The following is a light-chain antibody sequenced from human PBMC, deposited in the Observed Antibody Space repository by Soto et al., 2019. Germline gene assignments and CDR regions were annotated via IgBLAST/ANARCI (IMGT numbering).Light chain of an antibody. J-gene: IGKJ1*01. CDR2: GTY. CDR3: QQFQNWPWT. V-gene: IGKV3-15*01. Sequence: EIVMTQSPATLSVSPGERATLSCRASQSVSNNLAWYQQRPGQTPRLLIFGTYTRAPGIPSRFSGSGSGTEFTLTISSLQSEDFAVYYCQQFQNWPWTFGQGTKVDIK. CDR1: QSVSNN.